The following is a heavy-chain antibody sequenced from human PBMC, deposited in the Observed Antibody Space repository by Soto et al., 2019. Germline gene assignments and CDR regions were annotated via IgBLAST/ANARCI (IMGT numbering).Heavy chain of an antibody. CDR1: GGSISSGGYY. D-gene: IGHD2-15*01. CDR3: ARTPYCSGGSCYYYYYMDF. V-gene: IGHV4-31*03. J-gene: IGHJ6*03. CDR2: IYYRGST. Sequence: QVQLQESGPGLVKPSQTLSLTCNVSGGSISSGGYYWSWIRQHPGKGLEWIGYIYYRGSTYYNPSIKSRVTISGDTSKIQVSLKQSSVSAAYTAVYYCARTPYCSGGSCYYYYYMDFWGKGTTVTVSS.